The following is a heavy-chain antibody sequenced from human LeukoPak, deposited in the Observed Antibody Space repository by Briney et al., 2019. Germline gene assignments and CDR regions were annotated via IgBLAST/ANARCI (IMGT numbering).Heavy chain of an antibody. CDR2: IYYSGST. V-gene: IGHV4-31*03. CDR3: ARGGVGAVLD. J-gene: IGHJ4*02. D-gene: IGHD1-26*01. CDR1: GGSISSGGYY. Sequence: SQTLSLTCTVSGGSISSGGYYWSWIRQHPGKGLEWIGYIYYSGSTYYNPSLKSRVTISVDTSKNQISLKLSSVTAADTAVYYCARGGVGAVLDWGQGTLVTVSS.